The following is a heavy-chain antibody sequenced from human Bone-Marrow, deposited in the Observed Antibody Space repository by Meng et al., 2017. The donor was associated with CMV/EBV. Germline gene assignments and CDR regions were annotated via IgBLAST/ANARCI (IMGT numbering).Heavy chain of an antibody. CDR3: AKDQLVAVPALYSSSGVSV. V-gene: IGHV3-20*04. D-gene: IGHD2-2*01. J-gene: IGHJ6*02. CDR1: GFTFDDYG. CDR2: INWNGGST. Sequence: GESLKISCAASGFTFDDYGMSWVRQAPGKGLEWVSGINWNGGSTGYADSVKGRFTISRDNAKNSLYLQMNSLRAEDTAVYYCAKDQLVAVPALYSSSGVSVSSQGTTVTVSS.